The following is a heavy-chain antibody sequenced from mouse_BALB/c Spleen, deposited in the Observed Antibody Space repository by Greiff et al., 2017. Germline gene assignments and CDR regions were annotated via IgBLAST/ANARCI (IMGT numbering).Heavy chain of an antibody. D-gene: IGHD2-1*01. V-gene: IGHV1-7*01. CDR1: GYTFTSYW. Sequence: VQLQQSGAELAKPGASVKMSCKASGYTFTSYWMHWVKQRPGQGLEWIGYINPSTGYTEYNQKFKDKATLTADKSSSTAYMQLSSLTSEDSAVYYCARDGNFDYWGQGTTRTVSS. CDR3: ARDGNFDY. J-gene: IGHJ2*01. CDR2: INPSTGYT.